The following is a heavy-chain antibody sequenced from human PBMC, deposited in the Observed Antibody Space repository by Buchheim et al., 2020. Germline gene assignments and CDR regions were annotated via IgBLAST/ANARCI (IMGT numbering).Heavy chain of an antibody. CDR1: GGPITGYF. Sequence: QVQLQESGPGLVKPSETLSLSCSVSGGPITGYFWAWIRQPPGKGLEYIGYRHYSGSSNYNPSLMSRVTMSVDTSKNQISLMLTSVTAADTAVYYCAGSTNIVGATTYWFDPWGQGTL. V-gene: IGHV4-59*08. CDR2: RHYSGSS. J-gene: IGHJ5*02. D-gene: IGHD1-26*01. CDR3: AGSTNIVGATTYWFDP.